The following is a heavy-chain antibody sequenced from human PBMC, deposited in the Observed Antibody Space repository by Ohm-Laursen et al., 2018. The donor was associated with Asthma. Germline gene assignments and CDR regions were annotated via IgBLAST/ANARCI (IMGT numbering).Heavy chain of an antibody. J-gene: IGHJ4*02. CDR2: IKSKTDGGTT. CDR1: GFTFSNAW. D-gene: IGHD3-22*01. Sequence: SLRLSCSASGFTFSNAWMSWVRQAPGKGLEWVGRIKSKTDGGTTDYAAPMKGRFTISRDDSKNTLYLQINSLKMEDTAVYYCTPSAYGSSGYADYWGQGTLVTVSS. CDR3: TPSAYGSSGYADY. V-gene: IGHV3-15*01.